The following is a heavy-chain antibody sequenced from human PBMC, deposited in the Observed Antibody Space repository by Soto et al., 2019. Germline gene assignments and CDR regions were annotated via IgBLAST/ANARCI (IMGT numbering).Heavy chain of an antibody. J-gene: IGHJ3*02. Sequence: GGSLRLSCAASGFTFSSYWMHWVRQAPGKGLVWVSRINSDGSSTSYADSVKGRFTISRDNAKNTLYLQMNSLRAEDTAVYYCARVKSTTVTMRGYDAFDIWGQGTMVTVSS. CDR1: GFTFSSYW. CDR3: ARVKSTTVTMRGYDAFDI. V-gene: IGHV3-74*01. CDR2: INSDGSST. D-gene: IGHD4-17*01.